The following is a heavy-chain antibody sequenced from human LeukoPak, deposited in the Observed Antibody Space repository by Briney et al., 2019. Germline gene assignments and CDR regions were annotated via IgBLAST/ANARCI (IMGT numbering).Heavy chain of an antibody. V-gene: IGHV3-53*01. CDR1: GFTVKNNY. CDR2: IYGDGST. D-gene: IGHD2-15*01. Sequence: GGSLRLSCGASGFTVKNNYMNWVRHAPGKGLEWVSGIYGDGSTYYTKSVKGRFTISRDSSKNTLYLQMNSLRAEDTAVYYCAIGSYCSGGSCYPLFDYWGRGTLVTVSS. CDR3: AIGSYCSGGSCYPLFDY. J-gene: IGHJ4*02.